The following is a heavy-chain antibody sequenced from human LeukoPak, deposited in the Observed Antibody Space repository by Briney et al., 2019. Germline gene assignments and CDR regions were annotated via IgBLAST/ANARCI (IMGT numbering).Heavy chain of an antibody. D-gene: IGHD6-13*01. J-gene: IGHJ4*02. V-gene: IGHV4-59*01. Sequence: PSETLSLTCTVSGASITSYYWNWIRQPPGKGLEWIGDIYYSGSTTYSPSLKSRVTMSVDTSKSQFSLKLSSVTAADTAVYYCARDVGIAGFDYWAQGTPVTVSS. CDR3: ARDVGIAGFDY. CDR2: IYYSGST. CDR1: GASITSYY.